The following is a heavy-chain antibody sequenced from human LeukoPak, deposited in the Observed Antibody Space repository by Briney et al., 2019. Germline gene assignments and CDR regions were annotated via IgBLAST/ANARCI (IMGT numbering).Heavy chain of an antibody. D-gene: IGHD4-23*01. Sequence: GGSLRLSCAASGFTFSSYAMHWVRQAPGKGLEWVAFIRYDGSNKYYADSVKGRFTISRDNSKNTLYLQMNSLRAEDTAVYYCAKTAGTTVVTPGYWGQGTLVTVSS. J-gene: IGHJ4*02. CDR2: IRYDGSNK. CDR1: GFTFSSYA. CDR3: AKTAGTTVVTPGY. V-gene: IGHV3-30*02.